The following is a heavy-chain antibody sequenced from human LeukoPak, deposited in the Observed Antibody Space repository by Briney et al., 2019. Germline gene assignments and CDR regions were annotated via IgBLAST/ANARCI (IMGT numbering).Heavy chain of an antibody. D-gene: IGHD6-13*01. CDR1: GYSFTSYW. V-gene: IGHV5-51*01. CDR3: ARHPLISSWSLRGFDP. CDR2: IYPGDSDT. J-gene: IGHJ5*02. Sequence: GESLKISCKGSGYSFTSYWIGWVRQVPGKGLEWMGIIYPGDSDTRYSPSFQGQVTISADKSISTAYLQWSSLKASDTAMYYCARHPLISSWSLRGFDPWGQGTLVTVSS.